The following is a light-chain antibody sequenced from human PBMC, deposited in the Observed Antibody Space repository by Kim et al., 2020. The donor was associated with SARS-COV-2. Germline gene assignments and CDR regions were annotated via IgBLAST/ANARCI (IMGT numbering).Light chain of an antibody. J-gene: IGLJ3*02. V-gene: IGLV10-54*02. Sequence: LPATLTCTGNSNIVGNQGAAWLQQHQGHPPKLLSYRNNNRPSGISERFSASRSGNTASLTITGLQPEDEADYYCSALDSSLSAWVFGGGTQLTVL. CDR2: RNN. CDR1: SNIVGNQG. CDR3: SALDSSLSAWV.